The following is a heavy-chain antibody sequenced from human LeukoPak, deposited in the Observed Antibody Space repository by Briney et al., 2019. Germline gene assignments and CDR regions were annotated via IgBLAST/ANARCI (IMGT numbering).Heavy chain of an antibody. J-gene: IGHJ4*02. Sequence: GGSLRLSCAASGFTFSSFGLNWVRQAPGKGLEWVAFISDNGRRTYYLESVKGLFTISRDDSKNTLYLQMNSLRVEDTAVYYCARGRIGKYSIDYWGQGTLVTVSS. CDR2: ISDNGRRT. D-gene: IGHD2-15*01. CDR3: ARGRIGKYSIDY. CDR1: GFTFSSFG. V-gene: IGHV3-33*08.